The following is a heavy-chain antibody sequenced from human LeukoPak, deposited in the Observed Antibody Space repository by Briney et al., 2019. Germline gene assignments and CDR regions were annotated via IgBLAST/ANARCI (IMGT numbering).Heavy chain of an antibody. CDR3: ATRYFYIGSRYYYGYFFDY. D-gene: IGHD3-22*01. CDR2: IYKDDSP. J-gene: IGHJ4*02. CDR1: GFIVSESY. V-gene: IGHV3-53*01. Sequence: GGSLRLSCAASGFIVSESYMAWVRQAPGKGLEWVSVIYKDDSPHYGDSAKGRFTISRDSSKNALYLQMNSLRAEDTAVYYCATRYFYIGSRYYYGYFFDYWGQGTLVTVSS.